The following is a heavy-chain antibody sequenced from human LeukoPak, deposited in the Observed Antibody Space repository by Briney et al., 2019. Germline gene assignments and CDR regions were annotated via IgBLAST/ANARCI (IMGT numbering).Heavy chain of an antibody. CDR2: ISSSSSYI. D-gene: IGHD5-12*01. V-gene: IGHV3-21*01. CDR1: GFTFSSYS. CDR3: ARDQVDIVATSSDY. Sequence: PGGSLRLSCAASGFTFSSYSMNWVRQAPGKGLEWVSSISSSSSYIYYADSVKRRFTISRDNAKNSLYLQMNSLRAEDTAVYYCARDQVDIVATSSDYWGQGTLVTVSS. J-gene: IGHJ4*02.